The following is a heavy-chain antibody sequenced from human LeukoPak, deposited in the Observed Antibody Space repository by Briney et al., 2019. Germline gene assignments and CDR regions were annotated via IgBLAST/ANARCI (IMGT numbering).Heavy chain of an antibody. CDR1: GITFSSYS. V-gene: IGHV3-21*01. D-gene: IGHD2-15*01. J-gene: IGHJ4*02. CDR2: ISSSSSYI. Sequence: PRGSLRLSCAASGITFSSYSMNWVRQAPGKGLEWVSSISSSSSYIYYADSVKGRFTISRDNAKNSLYLQMNSLRAEDTAVYYCARAFGYCSGGSCYSDYWGQGTLVTVSS. CDR3: ARAFGYCSGGSCYSDY.